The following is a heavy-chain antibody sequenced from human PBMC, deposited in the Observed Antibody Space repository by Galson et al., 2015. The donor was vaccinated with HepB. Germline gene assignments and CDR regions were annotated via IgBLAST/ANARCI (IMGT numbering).Heavy chain of an antibody. CDR2: IFSNDEK. D-gene: IGHD6-19*01. V-gene: IGHV2-26*01. CDR3: ARIRYSSGWLFDY. J-gene: IGHJ4*02. CDR1: GFSLSNARMG. Sequence: PALVKPTQTLTLTCTVSGFSLSNARMGVSWIRQPPGKALEWLAHIFSNDEKSYSTSLKSRLTISKDTSKSQVVLTMTNMDPVDTATYYCARIRYSSGWLFDYWGQGTLVTVSS.